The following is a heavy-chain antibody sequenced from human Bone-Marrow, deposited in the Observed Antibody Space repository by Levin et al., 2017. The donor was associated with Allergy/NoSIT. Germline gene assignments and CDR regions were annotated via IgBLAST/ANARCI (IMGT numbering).Heavy chain of an antibody. J-gene: IGHJ4*02. CDR2: INPNSGGT. CDR3: ARGSRPIGYCSSTSWLLLSYYFDY. D-gene: IGHD2-2*01. V-gene: IGHV1-2*02. CDR1: GYTFTGYY. Sequence: ASVKVSCKASGYTFTGYYMHWVRQAPGQGLEWMGWINPNSGGTNYAQKFQGRVTMTRDTSISTAYMELSRLRSDDTAVYYCARGSRPIGYCSSTSWLLLSYYFDYWGQGTLVTVSS.